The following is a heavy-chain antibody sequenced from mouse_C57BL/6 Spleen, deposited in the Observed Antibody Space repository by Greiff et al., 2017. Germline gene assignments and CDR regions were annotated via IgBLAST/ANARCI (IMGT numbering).Heavy chain of an antibody. CDR2: IHPNSGST. J-gene: IGHJ4*01. V-gene: IGHV1-64*01. Sequence: VQLQQPGAELVKPGASVKLSCKASGYTFTSYWMHWVKQRPGQGLEWIGMIHPNSGSTNYNEKFKSKAKMTVDKSSSTAYMQLSSLTSEDSAVYYGARMRLREWGYAMDYWGQGTSVTVSS. CDR3: ARMRLREWGYAMDY. D-gene: IGHD2-4*01. CDR1: GYTFTSYW.